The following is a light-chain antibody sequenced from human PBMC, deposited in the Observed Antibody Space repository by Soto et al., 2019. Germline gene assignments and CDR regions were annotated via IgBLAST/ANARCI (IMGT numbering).Light chain of an antibody. CDR1: SSDVGGYNY. J-gene: IGLJ2*01. CDR3: SSYAGSNNLGV. Sequence: QSALTQPPSASGSPGQSVTISCTGTSSDVGGYNYVSWYQQHPGEAPKLMIYEVSKRPSGVPGRFSGSKSGNTASLTVSGLQAEDEADYYCSSYAGSNNLGVFGGGTKLTVL. V-gene: IGLV2-8*01. CDR2: EVS.